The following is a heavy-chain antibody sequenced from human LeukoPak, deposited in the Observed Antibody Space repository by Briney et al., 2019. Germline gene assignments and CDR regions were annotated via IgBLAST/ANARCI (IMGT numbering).Heavy chain of an antibody. CDR1: GYPLTDYY. CDR2: VDPEAGET. V-gene: IGHV1-69-2*01. Sequence: ASVEVSCKVSGYPLTDYYMHWVQQAPGRGLEGMGLVDPEAGETIYAEKFQGRVTITADTSTDTAYMELSSLRSEDTAVYYCATDPPLSPLGGSLQVDYWGQGTLVTVSS. CDR3: ATDPPLSPLGGSLQVDY. J-gene: IGHJ4*02. D-gene: IGHD1-26*01.